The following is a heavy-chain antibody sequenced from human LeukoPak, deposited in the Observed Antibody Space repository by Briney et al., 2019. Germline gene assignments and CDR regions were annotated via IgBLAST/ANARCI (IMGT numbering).Heavy chain of an antibody. V-gene: IGHV3-20*01. CDR2: INWNGGST. CDR1: GFTFDDYG. J-gene: IGHJ5*02. CDR3: ARGIDDGDNWFDP. D-gene: IGHD1-1*01. Sequence: GGSLRLSCAASGFTFDDYGMSWVRQAPGKGLEWVSGINWNGGSTGYVDSVKGRFTISRDNAKNSLYLQMNSLRVEDTALYHCARGIDDGDNWFDPWGQGTLVTVSS.